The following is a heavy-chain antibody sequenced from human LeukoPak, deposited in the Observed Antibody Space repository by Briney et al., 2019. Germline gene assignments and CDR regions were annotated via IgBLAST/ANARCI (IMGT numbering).Heavy chain of an antibody. J-gene: IGHJ4*02. Sequence: PGGSLRLSCAASGFTFSSYEMNWVRQAPGKGLEWVSYISTSGSTIYYADSVKGRFTISRDNAKNSLYLQMNSLRTEDMALYYCAKADTSGITGTTIDYWGQGTLVTVSS. D-gene: IGHD1-7*01. V-gene: IGHV3-48*03. CDR1: GFTFSSYE. CDR2: ISTSGSTI. CDR3: AKADTSGITGTTIDY.